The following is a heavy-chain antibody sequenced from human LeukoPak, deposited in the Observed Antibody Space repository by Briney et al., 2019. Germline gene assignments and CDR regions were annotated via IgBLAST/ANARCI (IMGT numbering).Heavy chain of an antibody. CDR3: ARYTNGLDS. CDR2: INQDGSNI. D-gene: IGHD2-8*01. Sequence: GGSLRLSCIVSGCTFSSYWMTWVRQAPGKGLERVANINQDGSNIFYVDSVKGRFTISRDNAKNSLYLQMNSLRAEDTAVYFCARYTNGLDSWGQGTLVTVSS. V-gene: IGHV3-7*01. J-gene: IGHJ4*02. CDR1: GCTFSSYW.